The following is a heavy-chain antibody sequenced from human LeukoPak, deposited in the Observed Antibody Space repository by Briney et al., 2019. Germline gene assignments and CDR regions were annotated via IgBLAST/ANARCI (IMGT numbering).Heavy chain of an antibody. D-gene: IGHD3-9*01. Sequence: SVKVSCKASGGTFSSYAISWVRQAPGQGLEWMGGIISIFGTANYAQKFQGRVTITADESTSTAYMELSSLRSEDTAVYYCASGILTGLDYFDYWGQGTLVTVPS. CDR2: IISIFGTA. V-gene: IGHV1-69*13. J-gene: IGHJ4*02. CDR1: GGTFSSYA. CDR3: ASGILTGLDYFDY.